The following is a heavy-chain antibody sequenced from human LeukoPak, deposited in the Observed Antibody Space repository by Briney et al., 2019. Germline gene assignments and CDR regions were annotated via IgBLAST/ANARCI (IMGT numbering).Heavy chain of an antibody. V-gene: IGHV3-7*01. J-gene: IGHJ6*02. CDR2: INQEGGDI. CDR3: ATYVNWVAGDD. D-gene: IGHD1-1*01. CDR1: GFTFSNSW. Sequence: GESLRLSSAASGFTFSNSWMSWVRQAPGKGLEWVANINQEGGDIHYVDSVKGRFTISRDNAKDSLYLQMNSLRDDDTAVYYCATYVNWVAGDDWGQGTTVTVSS.